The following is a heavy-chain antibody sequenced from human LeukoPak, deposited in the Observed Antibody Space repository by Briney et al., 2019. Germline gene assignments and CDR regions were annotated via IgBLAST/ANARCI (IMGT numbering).Heavy chain of an antibody. Sequence: GGPLRLSCGASGFTCSSYWMHWVRQAPGKGLVWVSRINNDGSSTSYADSVQGRFTISRDNAKNTLYLQMNSLRAEDTALYYCARVARGDYYYYYMDVWGKGTTVTVSS. J-gene: IGHJ6*03. V-gene: IGHV3-74*01. CDR3: ARVARGDYYYYYMDV. CDR2: INNDGSST. CDR1: GFTCSSYW. D-gene: IGHD3-10*01.